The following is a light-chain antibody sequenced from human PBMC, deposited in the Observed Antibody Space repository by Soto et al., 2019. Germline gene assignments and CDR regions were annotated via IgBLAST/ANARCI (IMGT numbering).Light chain of an antibody. V-gene: IGLV2-14*03. J-gene: IGLJ1*01. CDR2: DVT. CDR3: SSYTTRNTEV. CDR1: SSDVGAFNY. Sequence: QSALTQPASVSGSHVQSISISCIGTSSDVGAFNYVSWYQHHPGKAPQLIIYDVTSRPSGVSNRFSASKSGNTASLTISGLQAEDEADYYCSSYTTRNTEVFGTGTKVTVL.